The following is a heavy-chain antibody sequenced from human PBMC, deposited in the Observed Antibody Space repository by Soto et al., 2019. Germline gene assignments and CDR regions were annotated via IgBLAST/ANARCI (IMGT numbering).Heavy chain of an antibody. J-gene: IGHJ6*02. D-gene: IGHD5-12*01. Sequence: QVQLVQSGAEVKKPGASVKVSCKASGYTFTRSGISWVRQAPGQGPECMGWISSYNGDTNYAKTFQGRVTMTTDTSTSTAYMELMSLRSDDTAVYYCAREGVAPYYYYGMDVWGQGTPVTVSS. CDR2: ISSYNGDT. CDR1: GYTFTRSG. CDR3: AREGVAPYYYYGMDV. V-gene: IGHV1-18*01.